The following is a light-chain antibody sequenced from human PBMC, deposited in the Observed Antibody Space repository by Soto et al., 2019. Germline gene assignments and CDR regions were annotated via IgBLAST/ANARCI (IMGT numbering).Light chain of an antibody. CDR3: YTYAGGSTYL. CDR2: EDI. V-gene: IGLV2-23*01. J-gene: IGLJ1*01. CDR1: SSDVGGYNY. Sequence: QSALTQPASVSGSPGQSITISCTGTSSDVGGYNYLSWYQHHPGKAPNLMIYEDINRPSGVSNRFSGSKSGNTACLRISGLQAEDEADYYCYTYAGGSTYLFGTGTKVTVL.